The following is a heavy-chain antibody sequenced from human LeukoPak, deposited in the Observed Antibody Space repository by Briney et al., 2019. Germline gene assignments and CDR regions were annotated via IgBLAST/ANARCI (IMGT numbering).Heavy chain of an antibody. V-gene: IGHV1-18*01. Sequence: ASVKVSCKASGYTFTSYGISWVRQAPGQGLEWMGWISAYIGNTNYAQKLQGRVTMTTDTSTSTAYMELRSLRSDDTAVYYCARELWFGELSPSYYFDYWGQGTLVTVSS. CDR3: ARELWFGELSPSYYFDY. CDR2: ISAYIGNT. CDR1: GYTFTSYG. J-gene: IGHJ4*02. D-gene: IGHD3-10*01.